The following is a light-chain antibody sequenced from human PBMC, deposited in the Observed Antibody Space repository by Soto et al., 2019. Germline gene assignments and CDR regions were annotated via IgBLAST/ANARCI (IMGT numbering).Light chain of an antibody. CDR2: GAS. J-gene: IGKJ5*01. Sequence: EIVLTQSPGILSLSPGERASLSCGASQSISSSFLAWYQQKPGQAPRLLFYGASTRATGLPARFSGSGSGTDFTLTISSLEPEDFAVYYCQQRSNWITFGQGTRLEI. V-gene: IGKV3D-20*02. CDR1: QSISSSF. CDR3: QQRSNWIT.